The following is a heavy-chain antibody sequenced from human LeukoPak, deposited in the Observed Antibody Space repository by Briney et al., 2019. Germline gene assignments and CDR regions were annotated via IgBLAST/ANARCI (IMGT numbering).Heavy chain of an antibody. V-gene: IGHV3-23*01. CDR1: GFTFSTFA. D-gene: IGHD3-10*01. CDR2: IIENGYDK. CDR3: AGGYKSGPGSY. Sequence: GGSLRLSCAASGFTFSTFAMSWVRQAPGKGLEWVSGIIENGYDKYYADSVKGRFTISRDNSKNTLYLQMNSLRAEDRAVYYCAGGYKSGPGSYWGRGTLVTVSS. J-gene: IGHJ4*02.